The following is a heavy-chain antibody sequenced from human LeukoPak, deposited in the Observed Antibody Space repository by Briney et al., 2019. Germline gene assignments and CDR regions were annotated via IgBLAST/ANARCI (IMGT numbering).Heavy chain of an antibody. CDR1: GFTFSSYS. CDR2: IYSGGST. D-gene: IGHD1-26*01. CDR3: ATRRDSGSYFVDYYYYMDV. V-gene: IGHV3-53*01. Sequence: GGSLRLSCAASGFTFSSYSMNWVRQAPGKGLEWVSVIYSGGSTYYADSVKGRFTISRDNSKNTLYLQMNSLRAEDTAVYYCATRRDSGSYFVDYYYYMDVWGKGTTVTISS. J-gene: IGHJ6*03.